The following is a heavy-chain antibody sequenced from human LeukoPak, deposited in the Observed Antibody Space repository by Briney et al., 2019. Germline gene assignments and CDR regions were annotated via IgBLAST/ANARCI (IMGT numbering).Heavy chain of an antibody. Sequence: RGSLRLSCAASGFTFSSYSMNWVRQAPGKGLEWVSYISSSSSTIYYADSVKGRFTISRDNAKDSLYLQMNSLRDEDTAVYYCARDRAGYGPLGYYYGMDVWGQGTTVTVSS. CDR2: ISSSSSTI. CDR3: ARDRAGYGPLGYYYGMDV. J-gene: IGHJ6*02. CDR1: GFTFSSYS. V-gene: IGHV3-48*02. D-gene: IGHD5-18*01.